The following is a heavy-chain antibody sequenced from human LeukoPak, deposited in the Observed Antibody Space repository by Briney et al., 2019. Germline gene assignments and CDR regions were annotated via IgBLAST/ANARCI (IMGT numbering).Heavy chain of an antibody. J-gene: IGHJ6*03. CDR1: GASISSHY. CDR3: ARVLAIFGLDTTDFYMDV. CDR2: TSGSI. V-gene: IGHV4-59*11. Sequence: SDTLSLTCAVSGASISSHYWSWIRQPPGKGLEWIGYTSGSISDNPSLKSRVAVSLDPSQNQVSLSLTSVTAADTAVYYCARVLAIFGLDTTDFYMDVWGKGTTVTVSS. D-gene: IGHD3/OR15-3a*01.